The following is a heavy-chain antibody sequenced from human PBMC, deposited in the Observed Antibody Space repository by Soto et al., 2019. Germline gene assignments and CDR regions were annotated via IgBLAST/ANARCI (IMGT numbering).Heavy chain of an antibody. Sequence: GASVKVSCKASGYTFTGYYMHWVRQAPGQGLEWMGWINPNSGGTNYAQKFQGRVTMTRDTSISTAYMELSRLRSDDTAVYYCARGVRFLEWLLILDYWGQGTLVTVSS. CDR2: INPNSGGT. CDR3: ARGVRFLEWLLILDY. J-gene: IGHJ4*02. D-gene: IGHD3-3*01. CDR1: GYTFTGYY. V-gene: IGHV1-2*02.